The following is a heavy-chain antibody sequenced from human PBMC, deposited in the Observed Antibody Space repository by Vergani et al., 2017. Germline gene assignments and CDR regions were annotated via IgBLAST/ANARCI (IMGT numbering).Heavy chain of an antibody. CDR3: AKEWVYATGGYYMDV. CDR1: GFTFSSNA. V-gene: IGHV3-23*01. D-gene: IGHD2-8*01. Sequence: EVQLLESGGGLVQPGGSLRLSCAASGFTFSSNAMRWVRQAPGKGLEWVSAISGSGGSTYYADSVKGRFTISRDNSKNTLYLQMNSLRAEDTAVYYCAKEWVYATGGYYMDVWGKGTTVTVSS. CDR2: ISGSGGST. J-gene: IGHJ6*03.